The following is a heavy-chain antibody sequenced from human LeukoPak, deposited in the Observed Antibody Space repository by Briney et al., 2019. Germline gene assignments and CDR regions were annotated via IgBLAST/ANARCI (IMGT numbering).Heavy chain of an antibody. D-gene: IGHD4-17*01. Sequence: GGSLRLSCAGSGFTFFNSWMSWVRQTPGKGLECVANIKQDGSEKHYVDSVKDRFSISRDNAENSVYLQMHSLRVEDTAVYYCARAIYGGPFDYWGQGTLVTVSS. CDR3: ARAIYGGPFDY. J-gene: IGHJ4*02. CDR2: IKQDGSEK. CDR1: GFTFFNSW. V-gene: IGHV3-7*01.